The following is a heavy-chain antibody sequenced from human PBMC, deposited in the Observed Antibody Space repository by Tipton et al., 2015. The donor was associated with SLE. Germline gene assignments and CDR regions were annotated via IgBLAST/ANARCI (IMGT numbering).Heavy chain of an antibody. D-gene: IGHD4-23*01. V-gene: IGHV1-8*01. CDR3: ARDGGGNSVYFQH. CDR2: MNPSGGGT. CDR1: GYTFTSYD. Sequence: QVQLVQSGAEVKKPGASVKVSCKASGYTFTSYDINWVRQATGQGLEWMGWMNPSGGGTSYAQKFQGRVTLTRDTSTSTVYMELSSLTSEDTAVYYCARDGGGNSVYFQHWGQGTLVTVSS. J-gene: IGHJ1*01.